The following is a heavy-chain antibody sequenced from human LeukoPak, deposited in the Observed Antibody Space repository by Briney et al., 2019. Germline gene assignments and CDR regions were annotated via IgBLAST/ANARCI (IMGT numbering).Heavy chain of an antibody. CDR1: GFTFSSYA. CDR2: ISGSGGST. V-gene: IGHV3-23*01. CDR3: AKVGTGGWYFDY. D-gene: IGHD2-8*02. J-gene: IGHJ4*02. Sequence: PGGSLRLSCAASGFTFSSYAMSWVRQAPGKGLEWVSAISGSGGSTYYADSVKGRFTISRDNSKNTPYLQMNSLRAEDTAVYYCAKVGTGGWYFDYWGQGTLVTVSS.